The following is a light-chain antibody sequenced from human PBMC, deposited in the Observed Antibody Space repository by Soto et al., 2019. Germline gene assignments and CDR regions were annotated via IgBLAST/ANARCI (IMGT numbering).Light chain of an antibody. CDR3: QQYNNSPWT. J-gene: IGKJ1*01. CDR1: QNLNNW. CDR2: TAS. Sequence: DIQMTQSPSTLSASVGDRVTITCRASQNLNNWLAWFQQKPGKAPTLLIYTASGLESGVPSRFSGSGSGTEFTLTISSLQPDDSATYYCQQYNNSPWTFGQGTKVEIK. V-gene: IGKV1-5*03.